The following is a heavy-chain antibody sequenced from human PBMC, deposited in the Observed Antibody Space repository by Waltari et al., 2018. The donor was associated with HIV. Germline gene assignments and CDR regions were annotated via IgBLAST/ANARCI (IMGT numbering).Heavy chain of an antibody. V-gene: IGHV3-7*01. CDR2: RKQDGIEE. J-gene: IGHJ4*02. D-gene: IGHD2-2*01. CDR3: ARDYSSTSCYYFDY. CDR1: GFTFSRYW. Sequence: EVQLVESGGGLVQPGGSLRLSCAAPGFTFSRYWMSWVRQAPGKGLEGLAKRKQDGIEEYYVDSVKGRVTISRDNAKNSLYLQMNSLRAEDTAVYYCARDYSSTSCYYFDYWGQGTLVTVSS.